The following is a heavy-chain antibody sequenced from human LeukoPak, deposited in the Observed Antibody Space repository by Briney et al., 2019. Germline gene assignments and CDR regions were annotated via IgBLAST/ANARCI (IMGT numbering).Heavy chain of an antibody. D-gene: IGHD3-3*01. CDR1: GGSISSYY. V-gene: IGHV4-59*01. Sequence: SETLSLTCTVSGGSISSYYWSWIRQPPGKGLEWIGYIYYSGSTNYNPSLKSRVTISVDTSKNQFSLKLSSVTAADTAVYYCARSTYYDFWSGYSFRFDPWGQGTLVTVSS. CDR3: ARSTYYDFWSGYSFRFDP. J-gene: IGHJ5*02. CDR2: IYYSGST.